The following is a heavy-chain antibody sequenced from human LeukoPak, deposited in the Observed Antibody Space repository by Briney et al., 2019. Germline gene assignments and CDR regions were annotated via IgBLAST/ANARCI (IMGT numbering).Heavy chain of an antibody. J-gene: IGHJ4*02. CDR2: ISAYNGNT. Sequence: GASVKVSCKASGYTFTSYGISWVRQAPGQGLEWRGWISAYNGNTDYAQSLQGRVTMTIDTSTSTVYMELRSLRSADTAVYYCARDVGRSYDLDYWGQGTLVTVSS. V-gene: IGHV1-18*01. CDR3: ARDVGRSYDLDY. CDR1: GYTFTSYG. D-gene: IGHD3-16*01.